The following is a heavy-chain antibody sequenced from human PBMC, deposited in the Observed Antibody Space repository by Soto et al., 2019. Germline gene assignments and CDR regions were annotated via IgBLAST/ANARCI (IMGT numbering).Heavy chain of an antibody. D-gene: IGHD1-26*01. CDR3: ARGLGLYYFDY. Sequence: ASVKVSCKASGYTFTSYAMHWVRQAPGQRLEWMGWINAGNGNTKYSQKFQGRVSITRDTSASTAYMELSSLRSEDTAVYYCARGLGLYYFDYWGQGTLVTVSS. J-gene: IGHJ4*02. CDR1: GYTFTSYA. CDR2: INAGNGNT. V-gene: IGHV1-3*01.